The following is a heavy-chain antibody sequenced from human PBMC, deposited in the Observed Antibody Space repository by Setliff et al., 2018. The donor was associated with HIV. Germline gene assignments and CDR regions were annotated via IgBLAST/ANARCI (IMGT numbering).Heavy chain of an antibody. V-gene: IGHV1-2*04. CDR1: GYTFTGYY. Sequence: GASVKVSCKASGYTFTGYYMHWVRQAPGQGLEWMGWINPNSGGTNYAQKFQGWVTMTRDTSISTAYTELSRLRSDDTAVYYCARDPEAAAGIRYPGNAFDIWGQGTMVTVSS. CDR3: ARDPEAAAGIRYPGNAFDI. CDR2: INPNSGGT. J-gene: IGHJ3*02. D-gene: IGHD6-13*01.